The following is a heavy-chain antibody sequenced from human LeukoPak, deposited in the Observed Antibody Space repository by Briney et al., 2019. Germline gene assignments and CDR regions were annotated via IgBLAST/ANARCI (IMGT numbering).Heavy chain of an antibody. CDR3: ARGGRGSYYPDY. Sequence: ASVKVSCKTSGYIFVSHGINWVRQAPGQGLEWMGWITVYNGNTRYAEKLQGKVTMTTDTSTSTAFLEVRSLTSDDTAVYYCARGGRGSYYPDYWGQGTLVTVSS. CDR2: ITVYNGNT. J-gene: IGHJ4*02. D-gene: IGHD3-10*01. V-gene: IGHV1-18*01. CDR1: GYIFVSHG.